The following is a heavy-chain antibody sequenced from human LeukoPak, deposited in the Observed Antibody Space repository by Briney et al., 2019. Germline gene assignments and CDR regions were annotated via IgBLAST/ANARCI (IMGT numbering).Heavy chain of an antibody. J-gene: IGHJ6*02. CDR3: ARSDIVVVPAAPASYYYYYYGMDV. V-gene: IGHV4-31*03. CDR2: IYYSGST. D-gene: IGHD2-2*01. CDR1: GGSISSGGYY. Sequence: SQTLSLTCTVSGGSISSGGYYWSWIRQHPGKGLEWIGYIYYSGSTYYNPSLKSRVTISVDTSKNQFSLKLSSVTAADTAVYYCARSDIVVVPAAPASYYYYYYGMDVWGQGTTVTVSS.